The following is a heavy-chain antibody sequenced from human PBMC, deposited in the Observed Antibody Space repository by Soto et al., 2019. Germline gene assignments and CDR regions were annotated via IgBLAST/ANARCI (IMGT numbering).Heavy chain of an antibody. D-gene: IGHD4-17*01. CDR3: AREVIPLTTDWYFDL. CDR1: GGSISGGVGGLYY. V-gene: IGHV4-30-4*01. Sequence: SETLSLTCTVSGGSISGGVGGLYYWSWIRQPPGKGLEWIGYIYDSGSTYYNPSLKSRVTISVDTSKDQFSLRLSSVTAADTAVYYCAREVIPLTTDWYFDLWGRGTLVTVSS. J-gene: IGHJ2*01. CDR2: IYDSGST.